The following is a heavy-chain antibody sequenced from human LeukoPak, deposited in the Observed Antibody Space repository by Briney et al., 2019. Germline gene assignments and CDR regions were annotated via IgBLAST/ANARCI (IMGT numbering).Heavy chain of an antibody. D-gene: IGHD3-3*01. CDR3: ARVLTYYDFWSGLY. V-gene: IGHV3-30*04. Sequence: PTGGSLRLSCAASGFTFSSYAMHWVRQAPGKGLEWVAVISYDGSNKYYADSVKGRFTISRDNSKNTLYLQMNSLRAEDTAVYYCARVLTYYDFWSGLYWSQGTLVTVSS. CDR2: ISYDGSNK. J-gene: IGHJ4*02. CDR1: GFTFSSYA.